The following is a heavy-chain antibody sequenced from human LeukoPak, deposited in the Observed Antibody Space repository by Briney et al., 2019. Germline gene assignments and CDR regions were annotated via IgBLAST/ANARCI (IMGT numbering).Heavy chain of an antibody. CDR3: AKGGYYYDSSGHDY. CDR2: ISGDGGRT. D-gene: IGHD3-22*01. J-gene: IGHJ4*02. V-gene: IGHV3-43*02. Sequence: GGSLRLSCAASGFTFDDYAMHWVRQAPGNGLEWVSLISGDGGRTYYAEFVEGRFTISRDNSKNSLYLQMNSLRTEDTALYYCAKGGYYYDSSGHDYWGQGTLVTVSS. CDR1: GFTFDDYA.